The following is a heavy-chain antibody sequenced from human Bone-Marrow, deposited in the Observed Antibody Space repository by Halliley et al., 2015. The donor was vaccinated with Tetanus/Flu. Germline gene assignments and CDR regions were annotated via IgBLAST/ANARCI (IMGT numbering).Heavy chain of an antibody. CDR3: TRNGYYTLDY. D-gene: IGHD3-3*01. V-gene: IGHV4-4*02. Sequence: TLSLTCAVSGDSISSHDWWSWVRQSPGKGLEWIGEIHHSGGTNFNPSLKSRVTISVDKSKNQFSLKVSSVTAADTALCYCTRNGYYTLDYWGRGALVTVSS. CDR2: IHHSGGT. J-gene: IGHJ4*02. CDR1: GDSISSHDW.